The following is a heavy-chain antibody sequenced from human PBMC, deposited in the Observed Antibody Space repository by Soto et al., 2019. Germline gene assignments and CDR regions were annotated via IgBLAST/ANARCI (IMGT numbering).Heavy chain of an antibody. J-gene: IGHJ4*02. CDR1: GFTFRSYA. Sequence: QVQLTESGGGVVQPGGSLRLSCAASGFTFRSYAIHWVRQAPGKGLEWVAIISYDGSTKFYTDSVKGRFTISRDNSNNTLYLQMNRLRSEDTAIYYCARDGRTGTTLPHGGLDQWGQGTLVTVSS. D-gene: IGHD3-10*01. CDR2: ISYDGSTK. CDR3: ARDGRTGTTLPHGGLDQ. V-gene: IGHV3-30-3*01.